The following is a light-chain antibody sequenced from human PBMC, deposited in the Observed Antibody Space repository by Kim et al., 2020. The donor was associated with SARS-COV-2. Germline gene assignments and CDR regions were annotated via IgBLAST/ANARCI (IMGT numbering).Light chain of an antibody. Sequence: QPASISCTSTESLRYSDGLVYLTWFHQRPGQSPRRLIYKVSELDSGVPDRFSGSGSDTNFTLKITWVEAEDVGMYYCLQGSHWPHTFGPGTKLEI. CDR1: ESLRYSDGLVY. J-gene: IGKJ2*01. CDR2: KVS. V-gene: IGKV2D-30*01. CDR3: LQGSHWPHT.